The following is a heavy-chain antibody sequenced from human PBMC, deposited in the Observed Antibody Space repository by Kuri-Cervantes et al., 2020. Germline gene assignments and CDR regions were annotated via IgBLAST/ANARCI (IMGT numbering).Heavy chain of an antibody. J-gene: IGHJ4*02. CDR2: IIPIFGTA. CDR1: GGTFSSYA. CDR3: ARDDGYCSSTSCYLHFDY. Sequence: SVKVSCKASGGTFSSYAISWVRQAPGQGLEWMGGIIPIFGTANYAQKFQGRVTITADESTGTAYMELSSLRSEDTAVYYCARDDGYCSSTSCYLHFDYWGQGTLVTVSS. V-gene: IGHV1-69*13. D-gene: IGHD2-2*01.